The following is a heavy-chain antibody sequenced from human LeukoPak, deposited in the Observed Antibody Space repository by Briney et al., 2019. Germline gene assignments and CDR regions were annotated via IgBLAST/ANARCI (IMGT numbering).Heavy chain of an antibody. V-gene: IGHV3-23*01. Sequence: PGGSLRLSCAASGFTFSSSAMSWVRQAPGKGLEWVSAISGSGGSTYYADSVKGRFTISRDNSKNTLYLQMNSLRAEDTAVYYCANYCSSTSCYPPEDGWFDPWGQGTLVTVSS. CDR2: ISGSGGST. CDR3: ANYCSSTSCYPPEDGWFDP. D-gene: IGHD2-2*01. CDR1: GFTFSSSA. J-gene: IGHJ5*02.